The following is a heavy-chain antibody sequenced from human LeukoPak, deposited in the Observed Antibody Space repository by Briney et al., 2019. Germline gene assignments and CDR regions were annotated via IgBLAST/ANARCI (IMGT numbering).Heavy chain of an antibody. CDR2: ISDRGGRT. J-gene: IGHJ4*02. CDR1: GFTFGSYA. Sequence: GGSLRLSCAASGFTFGSYAMTWVRLAPGKGLEWVSGISDRGGRTDYADSVKGRFTISRDNSENSLYLQMNSLRAEDTAVYYCASRGEYWGQGTLVTVSS. D-gene: IGHD3-3*01. V-gene: IGHV3-23*01. CDR3: ASRGEY.